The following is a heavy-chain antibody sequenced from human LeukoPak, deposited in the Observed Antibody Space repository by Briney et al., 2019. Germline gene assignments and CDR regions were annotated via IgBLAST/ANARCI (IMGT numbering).Heavy chain of an antibody. CDR1: GGSISSYY. CDR2: IYDSGST. J-gene: IGHJ4*02. V-gene: IGHV4-59*01. CDR3: ALVRGWYGEFDY. D-gene: IGHD6-19*01. Sequence: KSSETLSLTCAVSGGSISSYYWSWIRQPPGKGLEWIGDIYDSGSTNYNPSLKSRVTISVDMSKNQFSLELGSVTAAGTAVYYCALVRGWYGEFDYWGQGTLVTVSS.